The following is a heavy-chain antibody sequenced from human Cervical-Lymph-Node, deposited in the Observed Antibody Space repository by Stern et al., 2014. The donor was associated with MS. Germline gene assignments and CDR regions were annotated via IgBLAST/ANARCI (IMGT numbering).Heavy chain of an antibody. D-gene: IGHD3-10*01. CDR2: MYSNSGST. CDR1: GYTFTTYD. CDR3: ARGARGGRFDS. V-gene: IGHV1-8*01. J-gene: IGHJ4*02. Sequence: VQLVESGAEVKKPGASVKVSCAASGYTFTTYDIHWVRQAAGQGLEWVGWMYSNSGSTGYARTVQGRVNMTMETSISTAYMELSSLRSEDTAVYYCARGARGGRFDSWGQGTLVTVSS.